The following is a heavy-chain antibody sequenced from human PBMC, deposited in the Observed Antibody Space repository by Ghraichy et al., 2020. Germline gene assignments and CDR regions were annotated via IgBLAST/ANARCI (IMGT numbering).Heavy chain of an antibody. Sequence: SQTLSLTCAVYGGSFSGYYWSWIRQPPGKGLEWIGEINHSGSTNYNPSLKSRVTISVDTSKNQFSLKLSSVTAADTAVYYCARGTSGSSSWYSGDYWGQGTLVTVSS. D-gene: IGHD6-13*01. V-gene: IGHV4-34*01. CDR1: GGSFSGYY. CDR2: INHSGST. CDR3: ARGTSGSSSWYSGDY. J-gene: IGHJ4*02.